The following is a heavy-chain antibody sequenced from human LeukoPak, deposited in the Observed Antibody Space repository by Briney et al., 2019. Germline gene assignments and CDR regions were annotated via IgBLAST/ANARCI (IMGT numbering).Heavy chain of an antibody. CDR2: IRSKAYGGTT. V-gene: IGHV3-49*04. CDR3: TRAPEYQLLLSPYYYYYMDV. Sequence: PGGSLRLSCTASGFTFGDYAMSWVRQAPGKGLEWVGFIRSKAYGGTTEYAASVKGRFTISRGDSKSIAYLQMNSLKTEDTAVYYCTRAPEYQLLLSPYYYYYMDVWGKGTTVTVSS. CDR1: GFTFGDYA. D-gene: IGHD2-2*01. J-gene: IGHJ6*03.